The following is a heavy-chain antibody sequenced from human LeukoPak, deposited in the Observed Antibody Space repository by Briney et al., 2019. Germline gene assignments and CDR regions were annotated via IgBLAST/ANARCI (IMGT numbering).Heavy chain of an antibody. Sequence: GGSLRLSCAASGFTFSSYEMNWVRQAPGKGLEWVSYISSSGSTIYYADSVKGRFTISRDNAKNSLYLQMNSLRAEDMALYYCAKDITPRYRVAGTGVRGIFDYWGQGTLVTVSS. CDR2: ISSSGSTI. J-gene: IGHJ4*02. V-gene: IGHV3-48*03. CDR1: GFTFSSYE. CDR3: AKDITPRYRVAGTGVRGIFDY. D-gene: IGHD6-19*01.